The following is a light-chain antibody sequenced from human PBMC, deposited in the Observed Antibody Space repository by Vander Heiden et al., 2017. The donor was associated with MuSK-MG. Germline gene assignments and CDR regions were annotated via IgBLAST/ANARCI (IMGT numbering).Light chain of an antibody. J-gene: IGKJ4*01. CDR1: QSVSRY. V-gene: IGKV3-11*01. Sequence: PGERVNLSCRASQSVSRYLAWYQLKPGQAPRPLIYDASSRASGIPARFSGSGSGTDFTLTISSLEPEDVAIYYCQQRSNWPPLTFGGGTKVEIK. CDR2: DAS. CDR3: QQRSNWPPLT.